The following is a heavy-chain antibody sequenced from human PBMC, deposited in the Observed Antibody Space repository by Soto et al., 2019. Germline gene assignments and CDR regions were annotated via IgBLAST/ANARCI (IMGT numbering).Heavy chain of an antibody. Sequence: GGSLRLSCAASGFTCSSYDMSWVRQAPGKGLEWVSTILVGGSTYYPDSVKGRFTISRDNSRNTLFLQMNSLTAGDTAVYYCAKATATGGGAFDICGQGTMVTVSS. CDR1: GFTCSSYD. CDR3: AKATATGGGAFDI. V-gene: IGHV3-23*01. CDR2: ILVGGST. J-gene: IGHJ3*02. D-gene: IGHD2-8*02.